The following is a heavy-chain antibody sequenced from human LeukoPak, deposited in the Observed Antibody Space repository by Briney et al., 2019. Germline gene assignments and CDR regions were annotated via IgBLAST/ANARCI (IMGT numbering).Heavy chain of an antibody. V-gene: IGHV1-18*01. CDR3: ARDRGSRGGEDFDY. CDR2: ISAYNGNT. Sequence: GASVKVSCKASGYTFTSYGISWVRQAPGQGLEWMGWISAYNGNTNYAQKLQGRVTMTTDTSTSTAYMEPRSLRSDDTAVYYCARDRGSRGGEDFDYWGQGTLVTVSS. J-gene: IGHJ4*02. D-gene: IGHD3-10*01. CDR1: GYTFTSYG.